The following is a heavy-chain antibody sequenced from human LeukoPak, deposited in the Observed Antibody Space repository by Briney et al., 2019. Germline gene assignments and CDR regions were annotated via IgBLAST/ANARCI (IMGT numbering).Heavy chain of an antibody. D-gene: IGHD3-3*01. CDR1: GYTFTSYA. V-gene: IGHV1-3*01. CDR2: INAGNGNT. J-gene: IGHJ4*02. CDR3: ARDPGKSAVLRFLEWLSDSSSWYHLDY. Sequence: ASVKVSCKASGYTFTSYAMHWVRQAPGQRLEWMGWINAGNGNTKYSQKFQGRVTITRDTSASTAYMELSSLRAEDTAVYYCARDPGKSAVLRFLEWLSDSSSWYHLDYWGQGTLVTVSS.